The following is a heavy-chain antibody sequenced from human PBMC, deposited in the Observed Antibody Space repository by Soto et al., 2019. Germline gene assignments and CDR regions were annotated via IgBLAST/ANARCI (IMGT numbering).Heavy chain of an antibody. J-gene: IGHJ4*02. CDR2: ISKSGYT. D-gene: IGHD3-22*01. CDR3: AREDSSIMPSVLYF. Sequence: GGSLRLSCTVSGFTFNNFDMHWVRHPPGKGLEWVSSISKSGYTYYSDTVKGRFTISRHNDKNSVSLQMNTLRVEDTAGYYCAREDSSIMPSVLYFWGQGTLVTLSS. V-gene: IGHV3-21*06. CDR1: GFTFNNFD.